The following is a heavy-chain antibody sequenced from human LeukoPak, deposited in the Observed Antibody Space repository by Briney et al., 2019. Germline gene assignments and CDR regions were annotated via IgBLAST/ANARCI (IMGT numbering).Heavy chain of an antibody. CDR3: AREYCYGSSGYYVFDY. CDR1: GGSISSGSYY. D-gene: IGHD3-22*01. Sequence: SQTLSLTCTVAGGSISSGSYYGSWIPQPAGKGLEWIRRIYTSGSTNYTPSLKIPVTISLDTSKNQFSLKLSSVTAADTAVYYCAREYCYGSSGYYVFDYWGQGTPVTVSS. CDR2: IYTSGST. V-gene: IGHV4-61*02. J-gene: IGHJ4*02.